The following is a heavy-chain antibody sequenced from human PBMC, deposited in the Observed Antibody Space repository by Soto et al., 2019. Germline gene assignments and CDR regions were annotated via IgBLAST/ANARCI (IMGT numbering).Heavy chain of an antibody. V-gene: IGHV3-7*05. CDR2: INQEGSEK. D-gene: IGHD3-16*01. Sequence: EAQLVESGGGSVQPGGSLRLSCTASGFTFSNYWMSWVRQAPGKGLEWVANINQEGSEKDYVDSVKGRFTISRDYAKNSLFLQMNSQRAEDTAVYYCARGGQHFRNPLWDNYYYGMDVWGQGTTVTVSS. J-gene: IGHJ6*02. CDR3: ARGGQHFRNPLWDNYYYGMDV. CDR1: GFTFSNYW.